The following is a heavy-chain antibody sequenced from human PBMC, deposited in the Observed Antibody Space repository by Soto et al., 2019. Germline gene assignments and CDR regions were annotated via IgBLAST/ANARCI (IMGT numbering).Heavy chain of an antibody. J-gene: IGHJ4*02. CDR1: GFTFSSYA. Sequence: GGSLRLSCAASGFTFSSYAMHWVRQAPGKGLEWVANIKQDGSEKYYVDSVKGRFTISRDNAKNSLYLQMNSLRAEDTAVYYCARARGDGYYFDYWGQGTLVTVSS. CDR3: ARARGDGYYFDY. CDR2: IKQDGSEK. D-gene: IGHD3-10*01. V-gene: IGHV3-7*01.